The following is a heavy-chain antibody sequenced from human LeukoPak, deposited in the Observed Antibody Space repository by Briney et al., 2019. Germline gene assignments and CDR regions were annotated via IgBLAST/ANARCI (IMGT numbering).Heavy chain of an antibody. V-gene: IGHV4-61*09. D-gene: IGHD2-21*02. CDR2: IYTSGST. CDR1: GGSISSGSYY. J-gene: IGHJ6*03. CDR3: ARRDGYYYYMDV. Sequence: SQTLSLTCTVSGGSISSGSYYWSWIRQPAGKGLEWIGHIYTSGSTNYNPSLKSRVTISVDTCKNQFSLKLSSVTAADTAVYYCARRDGYYYYMDVWGKGTTVTVSS.